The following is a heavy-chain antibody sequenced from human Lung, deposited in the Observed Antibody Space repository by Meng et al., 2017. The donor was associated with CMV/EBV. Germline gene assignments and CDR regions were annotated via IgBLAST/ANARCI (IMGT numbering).Heavy chain of an antibody. V-gene: IGHV1-69*10. J-gene: IGHJ3*01. Sequence: SXXVSCKASGGTSNTYTFNWVRQAPGRGLEWMGGIIPYLDESNYAQTFQGRLTITSDRSTAAFMELTSLRSEDTAVYFCAGRGPYGRVLNVWSQGTLVTVSS. CDR2: IIPYLDES. D-gene: IGHD3-10*01. CDR1: GGTSNTYT. CDR3: AGRGPYGRVLNV.